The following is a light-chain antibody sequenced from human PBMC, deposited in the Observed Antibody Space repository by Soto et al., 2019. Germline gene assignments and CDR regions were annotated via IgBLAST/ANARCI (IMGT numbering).Light chain of an antibody. V-gene: IGLV2-14*01. Sequence: QSVLTQPASVSGSPGQSITIACTGTNRDVGSYNLVSWYQQRSGEAPKLIISEVRNRPSGISYRFTGSKSGNTASLTISGLQAEDEADYYCSSYTTTSTLVFGGGTKVTVL. CDR1: NRDVGSYNL. CDR3: SSYTTTSTLV. CDR2: EVR. J-gene: IGLJ3*02.